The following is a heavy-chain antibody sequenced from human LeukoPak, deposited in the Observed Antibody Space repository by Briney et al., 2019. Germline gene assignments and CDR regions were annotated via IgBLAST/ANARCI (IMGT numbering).Heavy chain of an antibody. J-gene: IGHJ6*02. D-gene: IGHD2-21*02. Sequence: GGSLRLSCAASGFTFSNAWMNWVRQAPGKGLEWVGRIKSKTDGGTTDYAAPVKGRFTISRDDSKNTLYLQMNSLKTEDTAVYYCTTFGAYCGGDRYGKYYYYGMDVWGQGTTVTVSS. CDR1: GFTFSNAW. CDR3: TTFGAYCGGDRYGKYYYYGMDV. CDR2: IKSKTDGGTT. V-gene: IGHV3-15*07.